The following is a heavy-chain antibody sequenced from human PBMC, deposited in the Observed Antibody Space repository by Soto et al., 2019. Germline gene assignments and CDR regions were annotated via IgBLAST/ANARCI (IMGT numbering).Heavy chain of an antibody. D-gene: IGHD1-26*01. Sequence: SETLSLTCTVSGASISSDDYYWSWIRQLPGKGLEWIGNIYYSGTTYYNPSLKSRLTISLDTSKNQFSLKLSSVTVADTAEYYCARGNIVGSSFDYWGQGTLVTVSS. CDR2: IYYSGTT. J-gene: IGHJ4*02. V-gene: IGHV4-30-4*01. CDR1: GASISSDDYY. CDR3: ARGNIVGSSFDY.